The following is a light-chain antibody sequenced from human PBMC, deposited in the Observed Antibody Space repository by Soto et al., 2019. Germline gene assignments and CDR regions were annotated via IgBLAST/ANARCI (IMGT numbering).Light chain of an antibody. Sequence: EVLLTQSPATLSVSPGESVTLSGSASQSSNTCLGCYQQKPGQDPSLLIYDASSRAAGVPARFSGRGSGTDFNLYTNSIDHEEYAVYHCQQRSLRPLTFGGGTRVE. CDR3: QQRSLRPLT. CDR1: QSSNTC. J-gene: IGKJ4*01. V-gene: IGKV3-11*01. CDR2: DAS.